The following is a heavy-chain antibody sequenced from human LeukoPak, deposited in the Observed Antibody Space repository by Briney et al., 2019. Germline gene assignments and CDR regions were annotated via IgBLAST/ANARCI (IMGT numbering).Heavy chain of an antibody. V-gene: IGHV1-2*02. CDR1: GYTFTNYY. CDR2: LNPNSGGT. CDR3: ACLMLTSDFDY. J-gene: IGHJ4*02. Sequence: ASVKVSCKASGYTFTNYYMHWVRQAPGQGLEWMGWLNPNSGGTNYAQKFQGRITMARDTSITTAYMELSGLRSDDTAVYYCACLMLTSDFDYWGQGTLVTVPS. D-gene: IGHD3-16*01.